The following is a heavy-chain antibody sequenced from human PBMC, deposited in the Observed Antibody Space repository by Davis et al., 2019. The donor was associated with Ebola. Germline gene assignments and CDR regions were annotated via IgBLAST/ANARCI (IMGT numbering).Heavy chain of an antibody. Sequence: PGGSLRLSCAASGFTFDDYAMHWVRQAPGKGLEWVSGISWNSGSIGYADSVKGRFTISRDNAKNSLYLQMNSLRAEDTALYYCAKDGLSGYDWGDLDYWGQGTLVTVSS. CDR2: ISWNSGSI. J-gene: IGHJ4*02. V-gene: IGHV3-9*01. CDR1: GFTFDDYA. D-gene: IGHD5-12*01. CDR3: AKDGLSGYDWGDLDY.